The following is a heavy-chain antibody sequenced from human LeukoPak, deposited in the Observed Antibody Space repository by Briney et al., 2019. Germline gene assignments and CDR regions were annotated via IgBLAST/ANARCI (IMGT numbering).Heavy chain of an antibody. Sequence: GGSLRLSCAASGFTFSSYSMNWVRQAPGKGLEWISYISSSSSTIYYADSVKGRFTISRDNSKNTLYLQMNSLRAEDTAVYYCAKDDTYIRFLSWGQGTLVTVSS. CDR2: ISSSSSTI. J-gene: IGHJ5*02. CDR3: AKDDTYIRFLS. D-gene: IGHD3-16*01. V-gene: IGHV3-48*01. CDR1: GFTFSSYS.